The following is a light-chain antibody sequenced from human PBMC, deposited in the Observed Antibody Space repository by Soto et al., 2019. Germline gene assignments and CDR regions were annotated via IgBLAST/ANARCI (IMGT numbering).Light chain of an antibody. J-gene: IGLJ1*01. CDR2: DVS. CDR3: CSYAGSYTHYV. Sequence: QSALTQPRSVSGSPGQSITISCTGTSSDVGGYNYVSWYRQHPGKAPKLMIYDVSKRPSGVPDRFSGSKPGNTASLTISGLQAEDDADYYCCSYAGSYTHYVFGTGTKLTVL. V-gene: IGLV2-11*01. CDR1: SSDVGGYNY.